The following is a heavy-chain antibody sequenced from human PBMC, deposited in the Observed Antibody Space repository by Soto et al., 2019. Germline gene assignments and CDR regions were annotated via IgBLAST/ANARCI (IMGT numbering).Heavy chain of an antibody. CDR3: AKDVYFDSYYFDQ. CDR2: ISHDGRQK. J-gene: IGHJ4*02. D-gene: IGHD3-9*01. CDR1: RFSVTSHA. V-gene: IGHV3-30*04. Sequence: QVQLVESGGGVVQPGRSLRLSCAASRFSVTSHAMHWVRQAPGKGLEWVAVISHDGRQKHYIDSVRGRFTLFRDESDNTVYLQMNSLRREDTAMYYCAKDVYFDSYYFDQWGQGTLVTVSS.